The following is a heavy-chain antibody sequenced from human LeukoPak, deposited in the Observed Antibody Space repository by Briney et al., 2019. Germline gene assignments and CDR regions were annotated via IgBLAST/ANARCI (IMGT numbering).Heavy chain of an antibody. V-gene: IGHV6-1*01. J-gene: IGHJ6*03. CDR2: TYYGAKWYY. CDR3: ARGYYYYYMDV. CDR1: GDSVSSTSVS. Sequence: SQTLSLTCAISGDSVSSTSVSWNWIRQSPSRGLEWLGRTYYGAKWYYDYAVSVKSRITINPDTSKNQFSLQLNSVTPEDTAVYYCARGYYYYYMDVWGKGTTVTVSS.